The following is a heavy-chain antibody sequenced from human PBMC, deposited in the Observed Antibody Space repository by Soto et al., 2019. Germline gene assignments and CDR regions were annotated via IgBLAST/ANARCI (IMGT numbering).Heavy chain of an antibody. CDR1: GASFSGYY. CDR2: ITHSGTT. J-gene: IGHJ6*02. V-gene: IGHV4-34*01. Sequence: SDTLSLTCAVHGASFSGYYWRWVRQSPGKWLEWIGEITHSGTTNYSPSPKSRVTISVDTSKNHFFLSLRSVTAADTGVYYFARVSCSGGSCYLTSRYNYYVMDVXGQGTKVT. D-gene: IGHD2-15*01. CDR3: ARVSCSGGSCYLTSRYNYYVMDV.